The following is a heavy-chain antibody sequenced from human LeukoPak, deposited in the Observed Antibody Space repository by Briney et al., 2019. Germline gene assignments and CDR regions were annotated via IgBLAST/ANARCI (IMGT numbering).Heavy chain of an antibody. Sequence: GGSLRLSCAAPVFTISSHWLSWVRQAPGKGLEWVANIKQDGSEEYYVDSVKGRFTISRDNAKNSLYLEMNSLRAEDTAVYYCARGLSSDTYYDYWGQGTLVTVSS. CDR3: ARGLSSDTYYDY. CDR1: VFTISSHW. CDR2: IKQDGSEE. D-gene: IGHD3-10*01. J-gene: IGHJ4*02. V-gene: IGHV3-7*03.